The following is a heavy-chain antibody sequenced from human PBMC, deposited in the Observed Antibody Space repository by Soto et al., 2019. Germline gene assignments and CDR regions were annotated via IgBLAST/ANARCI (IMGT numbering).Heavy chain of an antibody. J-gene: IGHJ5*02. CDR3: AREKQQMVVLDH. CDR2: INHSGST. CDR1: GGSFSGYY. D-gene: IGHD6-13*01. V-gene: IGHV4-34*01. Sequence: SETLSLTCAVYGGSFSGYYWSWIRQPPGKGLEWIGEINHSGSTNYNPSLKSRVTISVDTSKNQFSLKLSSVTAADTAVYYCAREKQQMVVLDHWGKGTLVT.